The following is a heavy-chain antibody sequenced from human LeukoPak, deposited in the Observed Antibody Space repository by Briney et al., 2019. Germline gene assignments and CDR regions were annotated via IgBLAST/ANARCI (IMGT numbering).Heavy chain of an antibody. CDR3: ARDGQQLGF. V-gene: IGHV3-7*04. CDR2: IKQDGSEK. D-gene: IGHD6-13*01. Sequence: GGSLRLSCAASGFSFSDYYMSWIRQAPGKGLEWVANIKQDGSEKYYVDSVKGRFTISRDNAKNSLYLQMNSLRAEDTAVYYCARDGQQLGFWGEGTLVIVSS. CDR1: GFSFSDYY. J-gene: IGHJ4*02.